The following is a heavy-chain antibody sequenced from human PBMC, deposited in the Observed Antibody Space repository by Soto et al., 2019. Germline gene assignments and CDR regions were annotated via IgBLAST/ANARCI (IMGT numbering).Heavy chain of an antibody. Sequence: PSETLSLTCTVSGASMNSYHWSWIRQPAGKGLEWIGHIHSSGSTNYNPSLKSRVTMSVDTSKNQFSLRLMSLTAADTAVYYCARDQGVAAAGINWLDPCGQGPLVTVSS. D-gene: IGHD6-13*01. CDR3: ARDQGVAAAGINWLDP. J-gene: IGHJ5*02. CDR2: IHSSGST. V-gene: IGHV4-4*07. CDR1: GASMNSYH.